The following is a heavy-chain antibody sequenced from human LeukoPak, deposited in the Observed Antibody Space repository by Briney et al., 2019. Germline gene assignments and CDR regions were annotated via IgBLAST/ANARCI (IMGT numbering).Heavy chain of an antibody. J-gene: IGHJ4*02. V-gene: IGHV1-24*01. CDR2: FDSENNKM. D-gene: IGHD6-19*01. CDR3: ATDRVYRSSGRSWGFFDY. Sequence: GASVKVSCKISEYSLSYLSIHWVREAPGEGLEWMGGFDSENNKMVYSQKFQGRVTMIEDTSADTAYMELTSLRSEDTAVYFCATDRVYRSSGRSWGFFDYWGQGTLVIVSS. CDR1: EYSLSYLS.